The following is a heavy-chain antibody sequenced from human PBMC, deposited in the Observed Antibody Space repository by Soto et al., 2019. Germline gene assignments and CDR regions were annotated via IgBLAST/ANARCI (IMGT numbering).Heavy chain of an antibody. CDR3: AKDRGLRYFDWLFPADYGMDV. Sequence: GGSLRLSCAASGFTFSSYGMHWVRQAPGKGLEWVAVISYDGSNKYYADSVKGRFTISRDNSKNTLYLQMNSLRAEDTAVYYCAKDRGLRYFDWLFPADYGMDVWGQGTTVTVSS. V-gene: IGHV3-30*18. J-gene: IGHJ6*02. D-gene: IGHD3-9*01. CDR1: GFTFSSYG. CDR2: ISYDGSNK.